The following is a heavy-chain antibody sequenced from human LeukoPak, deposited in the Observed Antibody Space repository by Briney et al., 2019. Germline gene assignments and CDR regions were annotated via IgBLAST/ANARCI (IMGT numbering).Heavy chain of an antibody. CDR3: ARSPVATTTYYYFMDV. Sequence: SVKVSCKASRGTFRSYAISWVRQAPGQGLEWMGGIIPMFGTSNYAQKFQDRVTFTTDESTSTAYMELSSLRSEDTAVFYCARSPVATTTYYYFMDVWGKGTTVTVSS. D-gene: IGHD1-26*01. CDR1: RGTFRSYA. CDR2: IIPMFGTS. J-gene: IGHJ6*03. V-gene: IGHV1-69*05.